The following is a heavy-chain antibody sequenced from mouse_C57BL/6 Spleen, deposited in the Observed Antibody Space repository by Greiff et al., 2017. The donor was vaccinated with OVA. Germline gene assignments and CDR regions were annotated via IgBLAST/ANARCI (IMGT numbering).Heavy chain of an antibody. CDR1: GYTFTIYW. V-gene: IGHV1-64*01. CDR2: IHPNSGST. D-gene: IGHD2-4*01. CDR3: ANDYPWIAY. J-gene: IGHJ3*01. Sequence: QVHVKQPGAELVKPGASVKLSCKASGYTFTIYWLHWVKQRPGQGLEWIGMIHPNSGSTNYNEKFKSKATLTVDKSSSTAYLLLSSLTSDDSAVYYCANDYPWIAYWGQGTLVTVSA.